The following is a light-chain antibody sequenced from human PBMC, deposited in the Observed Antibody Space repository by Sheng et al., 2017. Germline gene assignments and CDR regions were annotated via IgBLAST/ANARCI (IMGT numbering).Light chain of an antibody. CDR3: CSYSDRDSVYV. CDR2: EFT. Sequence: QSALTQPASVSGSPGQSITISCTGTSSDVGTHKFLSWYHHHPGKAPKLMIYEFTKRPSGVSNRFSGSKSGNTASLTISGLQAEDEGDYFCCSYSDRDSVYVFGTATKVTVL. J-gene: IGLJ1*01. V-gene: IGLV2-23*02. CDR1: SSDVGTHKF.